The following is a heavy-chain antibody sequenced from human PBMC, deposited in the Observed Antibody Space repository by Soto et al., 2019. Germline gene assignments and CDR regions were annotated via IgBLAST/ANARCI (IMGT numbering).Heavy chain of an antibody. Sequence: ISSSSSYIYYADSVKGRFTISRDNAKNSLYLQMNSLRAEDTAVYYCASVPEVRGVILSPDYWGQGTLVTVSS. CDR2: ISSSSSYI. V-gene: IGHV3-21*01. D-gene: IGHD3-10*01. J-gene: IGHJ4*02. CDR3: ASVPEVRGVILSPDY.